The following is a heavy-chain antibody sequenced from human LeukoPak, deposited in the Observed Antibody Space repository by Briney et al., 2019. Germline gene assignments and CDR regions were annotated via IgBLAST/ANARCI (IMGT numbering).Heavy chain of an antibody. J-gene: IGHJ6*03. CDR1: GYTFTGYY. Sequence: ASVKVSCKASGYTFTGYYMHWVRQAPGQGLEWMGWINPNSGGTNYAQKFQGRVTMTRDTSISTAYMELSRLRSDDTAVYYCARGGVGATALYYYYMDVWGKGTTVTVSS. CDR2: INPNSGGT. D-gene: IGHD1-26*01. V-gene: IGHV1-2*02. CDR3: ARGGVGATALYYYYMDV.